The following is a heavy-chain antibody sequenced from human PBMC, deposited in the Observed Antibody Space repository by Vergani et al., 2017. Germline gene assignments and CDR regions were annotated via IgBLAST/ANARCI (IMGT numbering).Heavy chain of an antibody. V-gene: IGHV2-5*04. Sequence: QITLKESGPTLVKPTQTLTLTCTFSGFSLNTRGVSVAWIRQPPGKALDWLALIYWNDDQHYSPSLNNRVTITKDTSKNQVVLTMTNMDYVDTGTYYCFYRKTGCGTTGFFYPFYYYYYTDVLGKGTTVTVSS. CDR3: FYRKTGCGTTGFFYPFYYYYYTDV. J-gene: IGHJ6*03. CDR2: IYWNDDQ. CDR1: GFSLNTRGVS. D-gene: IGHD1-7*01.